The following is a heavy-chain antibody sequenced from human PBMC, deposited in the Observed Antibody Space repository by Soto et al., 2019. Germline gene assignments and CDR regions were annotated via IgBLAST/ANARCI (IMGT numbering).Heavy chain of an antibody. CDR1: GFTFSSYD. V-gene: IGHV3-13*01. CDR3: VKYVVGRQGLEAA. D-gene: IGHD6-19*01. Sequence: GGSLRLSCAASGFTFSSYDMHWVRQVTGKGLEWVSRIGIAGDTYYPGSVKGRFAISRDNAKNSLYLQMNSLRAEDTALYYCVKYVVGRQGLEAAWGQGTLVTVS. J-gene: IGHJ5*02. CDR2: IGIAGDT.